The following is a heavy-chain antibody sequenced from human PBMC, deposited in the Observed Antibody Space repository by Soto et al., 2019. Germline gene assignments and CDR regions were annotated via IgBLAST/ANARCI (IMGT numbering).Heavy chain of an antibody. CDR1: GASISGYY. J-gene: IGHJ5*02. D-gene: IGHD1-1*01. CDR3: VRDGTKTLRDWFDP. Sequence: SETLSLTCTVSGASISGYYWSWIRKSAGKGLEWLGRIYATGTTDYNPSLKSRVMMSVDTSKKQFSLKLRSVTAADTAVYYCVRDGTKTLRDWFDPWGQGIWVTVSS. CDR2: IYATGTT. V-gene: IGHV4-4*07.